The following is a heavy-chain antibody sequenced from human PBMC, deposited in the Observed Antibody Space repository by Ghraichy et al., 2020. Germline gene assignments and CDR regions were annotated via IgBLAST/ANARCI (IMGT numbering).Heavy chain of an antibody. CDR1: GFPFTNSA. CDR3: AAAPNPSYTSDRSGLLPHIGDAFDF. V-gene: IGHV1-58*01. D-gene: IGHD3-22*01. CDR2: IAGGLHDNT. Sequence: SVKVSCKASGFPFTNSAVQWVRQARGERLEWIGWIAGGLHDNTYYAPNFQERVTITRDMSTSTAYMLLTSLRSEDTAVYYCAAAPNPSYTSDRSGLLPHIGDAFDFWGQGTMFTVSS. J-gene: IGHJ3*01.